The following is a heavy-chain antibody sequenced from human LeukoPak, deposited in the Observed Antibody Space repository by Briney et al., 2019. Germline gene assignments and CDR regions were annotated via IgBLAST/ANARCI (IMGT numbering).Heavy chain of an antibody. J-gene: IGHJ4*02. D-gene: IGHD4-17*01. CDR2: IYPSGGT. CDR1: GGSISGFY. CDR3: AREYGDLDY. V-gene: IGHV4-4*07. Sequence: ESSETLSLTCIVSGGSISGFYWSWIRQPAGKGLEWIGRIYPSGGTNYNPSLKSRDTMSTDTSKNQFSLKLRSVTAADTAVYYCAREYGDLDYWGQGTLVTVSS.